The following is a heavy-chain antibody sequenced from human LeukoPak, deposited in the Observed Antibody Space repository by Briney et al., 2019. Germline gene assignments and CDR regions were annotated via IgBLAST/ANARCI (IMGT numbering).Heavy chain of an antibody. V-gene: IGHV1-24*01. CDR2: FDPEDGET. Sequence: GASVKVSCKVSGYTLTELSMHWVRQAPGKGLEWMGGFDPEDGETIYAQKFQGRVTMTEDTSTDTAYMELSSLRSEDTAVYYCATDPRTIFGVVIEDYWGQGTLVTVSS. J-gene: IGHJ4*02. CDR1: GYTLTELS. CDR3: ATDPRTIFGVVIEDY. D-gene: IGHD3-3*01.